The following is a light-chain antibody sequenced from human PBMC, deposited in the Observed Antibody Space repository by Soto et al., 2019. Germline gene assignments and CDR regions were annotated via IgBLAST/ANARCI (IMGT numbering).Light chain of an antibody. J-gene: IGKJ4*01. V-gene: IGKV1-33*01. Sequence: DIQMTQSPSSLSASVGVRVTITCQASQDINTYLNWYQQKPGKAPNLLIYDASKLETGVPSRFSGGGSGTDFTFTVTSLQPEDIATYFCQHYDNLLLTFGGGTKVEL. CDR2: DAS. CDR3: QHYDNLLLT. CDR1: QDINTY.